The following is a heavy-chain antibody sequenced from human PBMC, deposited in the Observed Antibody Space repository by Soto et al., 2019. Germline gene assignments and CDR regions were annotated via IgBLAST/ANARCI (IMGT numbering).Heavy chain of an antibody. J-gene: IGHJ4*01. CDR2: INGDGSDK. Sequence: EVQLVQSGGGLVQPGGSLRLTCAVTGFTFSSRWMHWVRQVPGKGLEWIGPINGDGSDKRSVDSVKGRFTMSRDNAKNSLYLQINSLVAEDTAVYYCLTPIGDNPLFWGHGTLVTVSS. CDR3: LTPIGDNPLF. CDR1: GFTFSSRW. V-gene: IGHV3-7*01. D-gene: IGHD3-3*01.